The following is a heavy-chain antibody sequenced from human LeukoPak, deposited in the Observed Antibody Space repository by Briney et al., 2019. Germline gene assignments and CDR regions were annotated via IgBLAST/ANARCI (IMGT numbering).Heavy chain of an antibody. V-gene: IGHV4-34*01. CDR1: GGSFSGYY. J-gene: IGHJ4*02. CDR2: INHSGST. Sequence: SETLSLTCAVYGGSFSGYYWSWIRQPPGKGLEWIGEINHSGSTNYNPSLKSRVTISVDTPKNQFSLKLSSVTAADTAVYYCASGELGYYFDYWGQGTLVTVSS. D-gene: IGHD1-26*01. CDR3: ASGELGYYFDY.